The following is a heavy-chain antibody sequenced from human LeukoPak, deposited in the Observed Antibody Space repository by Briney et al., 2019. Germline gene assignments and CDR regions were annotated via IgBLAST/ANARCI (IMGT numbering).Heavy chain of an antibody. Sequence: SETLSLTCTVSGGSISSSSYYWSWIRQPAGKGLEWIGRIYTSGSTNYNPSLKSRVTMSVDTSKNQFSLKLSSVTAADTAVYYCARSPYDILTGYLFYFDYWGQGTLVTVSS. CDR1: GGSISSSSYY. CDR2: IYTSGST. J-gene: IGHJ4*02. D-gene: IGHD3-9*01. CDR3: ARSPYDILTGYLFYFDY. V-gene: IGHV4-61*02.